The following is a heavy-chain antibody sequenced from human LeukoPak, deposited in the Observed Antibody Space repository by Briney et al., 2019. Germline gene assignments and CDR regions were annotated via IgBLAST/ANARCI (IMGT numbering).Heavy chain of an antibody. J-gene: IGHJ4*02. CDR1: GFTFSSYE. D-gene: IGHD3-22*01. Sequence: GGSLRLSCAASGFTFSSYEMNWVRQAPGKGLEWVSYISSSGSTTHYAYSVKGRFTISRDNAKKSLYLQMNSLRAEDTAVYYCARDNYDSSGYYFDWGQGTLVTVSS. V-gene: IGHV3-48*03. CDR2: ISSSGSTT. CDR3: ARDNYDSSGYYFD.